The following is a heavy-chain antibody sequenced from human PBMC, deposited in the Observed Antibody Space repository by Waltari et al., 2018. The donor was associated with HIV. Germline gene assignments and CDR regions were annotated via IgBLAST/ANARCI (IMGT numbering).Heavy chain of an antibody. CDR3: ARARLLSFDPYYFDL. J-gene: IGHJ4*02. CDR1: DGSLRDHH. D-gene: IGHD2-21*01. Sequence: QVRLEQWGAGVLQPSETLSLTCAVKDGSLRDHHWMWMRQFPGQGLEWLGEITYDGNGNYNPSLKSRLTVSLHIGNNQFFLKLTSVTAADSAAYYCARARLLSFDPYYFDLWGQGTLVTVSS. CDR2: ITYDGNG. V-gene: IGHV4-34*02.